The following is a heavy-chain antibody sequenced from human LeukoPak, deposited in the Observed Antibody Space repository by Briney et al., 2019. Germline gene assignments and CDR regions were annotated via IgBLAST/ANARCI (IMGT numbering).Heavy chain of an antibody. Sequence: GSSVKVSCKASGGTFSSYAISWVRQAPGQGLEWMGSIIPILGIANYAQKFQGRVTITADKSTSTAYMELSSLRSEDTAVYYCARDAPGGYYGSGTSVYWGQGTLVTVSS. CDR3: ARDAPGGYYGSGTSVY. J-gene: IGHJ4*02. D-gene: IGHD3-10*01. V-gene: IGHV1-69*04. CDR2: IIPILGIA. CDR1: GGTFSSYA.